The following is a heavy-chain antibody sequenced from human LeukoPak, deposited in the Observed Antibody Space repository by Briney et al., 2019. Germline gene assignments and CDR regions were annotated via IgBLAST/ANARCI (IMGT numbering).Heavy chain of an antibody. Sequence: SETLSLTCTVSGGSISSYYWSWIRQPPGKGLEWIGYIYTSGSTNYNPSLKSRVTISVDTSKNQFSLKLSSVTAADTAVYYCARASGRWYTAQAFGYWGQGTLVTVSS. CDR1: GGSISSYY. CDR2: IYTSGST. V-gene: IGHV4-4*09. CDR3: ARASGRWYTAQAFGY. J-gene: IGHJ4*02. D-gene: IGHD2-15*01.